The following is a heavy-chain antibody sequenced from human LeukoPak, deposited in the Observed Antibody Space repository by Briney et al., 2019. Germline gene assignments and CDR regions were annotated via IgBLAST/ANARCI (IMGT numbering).Heavy chain of an antibody. CDR2: IYYSGST. CDR3: ARVTTHYYFGMEV. J-gene: IGHJ6*02. V-gene: IGHV4-31*03. Sequence: SETLSLTCTVSGGSISSGGYSWSWIRQHPGKGLEWIGSIYYSGSTYYNPSLKSRLTILFDTSKKQFSLEVTSVTAADTAVYYCARVTTHYYFGMEVWGHGTTVTLSS. D-gene: IGHD4-11*01. CDR1: GGSISSGGYS.